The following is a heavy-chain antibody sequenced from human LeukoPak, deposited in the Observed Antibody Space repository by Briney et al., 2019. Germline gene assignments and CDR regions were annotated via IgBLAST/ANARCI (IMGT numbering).Heavy chain of an antibody. CDR1: GASIITHY. V-gene: IGHV4-59*11. J-gene: IGHJ4*02. Sequence: SETLSLTCTVSGASIITHYWSWLRQPPGKELEWIAYMTDSETTKNNPSLKSRITLSADTSKNQFSLSLSSVTEADTAVYFCATIKSGYPFGYFDFWGQGILVTVSS. CDR2: MTDSETT. CDR3: ATIKSGYPFGYFDF. D-gene: IGHD5-18*01.